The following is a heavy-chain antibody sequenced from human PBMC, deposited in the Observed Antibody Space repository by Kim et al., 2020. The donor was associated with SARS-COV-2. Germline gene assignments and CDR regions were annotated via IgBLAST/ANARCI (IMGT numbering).Heavy chain of an antibody. V-gene: IGHV3-30*04. Sequence: GSLRLSCAASGFTFSSYAMHWVRQAPGKGLEWVAVISYDGSNKYYADSVKGRFTISRNNSKNTLYLKMNSLRAEDTAVYYCARDQPDTAMVENIWDAFDIWGQGTMVTVSS. CDR2: ISYDGSNK. J-gene: IGHJ3*02. CDR1: GFTFSSYA. CDR3: ARDQPDTAMVENIWDAFDI. D-gene: IGHD5-18*01.